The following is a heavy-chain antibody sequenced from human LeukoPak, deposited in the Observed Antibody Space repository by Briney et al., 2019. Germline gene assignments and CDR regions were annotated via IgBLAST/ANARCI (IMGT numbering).Heavy chain of an antibody. J-gene: IGHJ3*02. V-gene: IGHV1-69*05. CDR3: ARDPLEYCGGDCYTWGDAFDI. Sequence: SVKVSCKASGGTFSSYAISWVRQAPGQGLEWMGRIIPIFGTANYAQKFQGRVTITTDESTSTAYMELSSLRSDDTAVYYCARDPLEYCGGDCYTWGDAFDIWGQGTMVTVSS. CDR1: GGTFSSYA. CDR2: IIPIFGTA. D-gene: IGHD2-21*01.